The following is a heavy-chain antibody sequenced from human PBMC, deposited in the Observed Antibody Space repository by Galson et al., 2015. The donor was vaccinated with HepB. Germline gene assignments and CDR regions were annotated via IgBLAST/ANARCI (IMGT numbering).Heavy chain of an antibody. CDR2: ISATSGGT. J-gene: IGHJ4*02. D-gene: IGHD2-15*01. CDR1: GFIFSNYA. V-gene: IGHV3-23*01. CDR3: ARKGYKSDRSYLDY. Sequence: SLRLSCAASGFIFSNYAMSWVRQAPGKGLEWVSIISATSGGTDYADSVKGRFSISRDNSKNTLYLQMNSLRAEDTAVYYCARKGYKSDRSYLDYWGQGTLVTVSS.